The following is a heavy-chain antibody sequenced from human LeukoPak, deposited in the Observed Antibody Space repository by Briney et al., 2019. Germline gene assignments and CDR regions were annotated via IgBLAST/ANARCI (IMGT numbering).Heavy chain of an antibody. CDR2: ISYDGSNK. J-gene: IGHJ4*02. D-gene: IGHD2-8*01. CDR1: GYTFTGYY. Sequence: SCKASGYTFTGYYMHWVRQAPGKGLEWVAVISYDGSNKYYADSVKGRFTISRDNSKNTLYLQMNSLRAEDTAVYYCARGLAGVSPPDYWGQGTLVTVSS. CDR3: ARGLAGVSPPDY. V-gene: IGHV3-30*04.